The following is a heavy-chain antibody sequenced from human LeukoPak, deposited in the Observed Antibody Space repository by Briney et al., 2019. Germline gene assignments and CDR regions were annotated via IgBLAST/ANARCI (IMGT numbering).Heavy chain of an antibody. Sequence: ASVKVSCKASGYTFTGYYMHWVRQAPGQGLEWMGWINPNSGGTNYAQKFQGRVTMTRDTSISTAYMELSRLRSADTAVYYCARGVFSGVWLYYYYMAVWGKGTTVTVSS. D-gene: IGHD2-8*02. J-gene: IGHJ6*03. CDR2: INPNSGGT. V-gene: IGHV1-2*02. CDR3: ARGVFSGVWLYYYYMAV. CDR1: GYTFTGYY.